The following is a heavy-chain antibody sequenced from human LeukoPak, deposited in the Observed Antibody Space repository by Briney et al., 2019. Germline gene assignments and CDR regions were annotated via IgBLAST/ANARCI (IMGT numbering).Heavy chain of an antibody. J-gene: IGHJ5*02. CDR1: GYTFTSYD. CDR3: ARAKSYDFWSGNWFDP. V-gene: IGHV1-8*01. CDR2: MNPNSGST. D-gene: IGHD3-3*01. Sequence: GASVKVSCKASGYTFTSYDINWVRQATGQGLEWMGWMNPNSGSTGYAQKFQGRVTMTRNTSISTAYMELSSLRSEDTAVYYCARAKSYDFWSGNWFDPWGQGTLVTVSS.